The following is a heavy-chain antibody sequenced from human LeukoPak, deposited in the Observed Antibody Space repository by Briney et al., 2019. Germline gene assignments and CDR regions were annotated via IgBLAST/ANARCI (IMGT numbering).Heavy chain of an antibody. Sequence: GGSLRHSCAASGFTFSSYAMSWVRQAPGKGLEWVSAISGSGGSTYYADSVKGRFTISRDNSKNTLYLQMNSLRAEDTAVYYCAKEPYCGGDCYSEGPFDYWGQGTLVTVSS. CDR1: GFTFSSYA. V-gene: IGHV3-23*01. J-gene: IGHJ4*02. CDR2: ISGSGGST. D-gene: IGHD2-21*02. CDR3: AKEPYCGGDCYSEGPFDY.